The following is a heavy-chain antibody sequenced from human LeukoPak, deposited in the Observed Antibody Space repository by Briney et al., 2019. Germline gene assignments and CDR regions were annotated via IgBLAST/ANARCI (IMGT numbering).Heavy chain of an antibody. D-gene: IGHD3-22*01. J-gene: IGHJ4*02. Sequence: PSETLSLTCTVSGGSISSYYWSWIRQPPGKGLEWIGYIYYSGSTNYNPSLKSRVTISVDTSKNQFSLKLSSVTAADTAVYYCARARYYDSSGYYSRFDYWGQGTLVTVSS. CDR1: GGSISSYY. CDR2: IYYSGST. V-gene: IGHV4-59*01. CDR3: ARARYYDSSGYYSRFDY.